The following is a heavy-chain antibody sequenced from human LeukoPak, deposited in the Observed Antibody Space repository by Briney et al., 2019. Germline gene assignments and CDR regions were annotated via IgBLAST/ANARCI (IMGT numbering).Heavy chain of an antibody. Sequence: PSETLSLTCTVSGGSLSSYYWSWIRQPPGKGLEWIGYIYYSGSTNYNPSLKSRVTISVDTSKNQFSLKLSSVTAADTAVYYCAGMYSSGWYTYWGQGTLVTVSS. D-gene: IGHD6-19*01. CDR3: AGMYSSGWYTY. J-gene: IGHJ4*02. CDR2: IYYSGST. CDR1: GGSLSSYY. V-gene: IGHV4-59*01.